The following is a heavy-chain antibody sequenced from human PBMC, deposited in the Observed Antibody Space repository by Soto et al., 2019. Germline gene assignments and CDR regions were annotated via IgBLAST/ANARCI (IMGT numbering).Heavy chain of an antibody. Sequence: GGSLRFSCAASGFTFSSYAMSWVRQAPGKGLEWVSAISGSGGSTYYADSVKGRFTISRDNSKNTLYLQMNSLRAEDTAVYYCAKRRADMVRGVMFGMDVWGQGTTVTVSS. V-gene: IGHV3-23*01. J-gene: IGHJ6*02. D-gene: IGHD3-10*01. CDR2: ISGSGGST. CDR1: GFTFSSYA. CDR3: AKRRADMVRGVMFGMDV.